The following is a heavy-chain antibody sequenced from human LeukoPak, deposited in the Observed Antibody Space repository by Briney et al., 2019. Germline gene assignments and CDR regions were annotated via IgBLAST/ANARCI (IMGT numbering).Heavy chain of an antibody. CDR2: ISYDGSNK. D-gene: IGHD2-15*01. CDR1: GFTFSSYA. V-gene: IGHV3-30*04. Sequence: GGSLRLSCAASGFTFSSYAMHWVRQAPGKGLEWVAVISYDGSNKYYADSVKGRFTISRDNSKNTLYLQMNSLRAEDTAVYYCARDRRPYCSGGGCFAFASWGQGTLV. CDR3: ARDRRPYCSGGGCFAFAS. J-gene: IGHJ4*02.